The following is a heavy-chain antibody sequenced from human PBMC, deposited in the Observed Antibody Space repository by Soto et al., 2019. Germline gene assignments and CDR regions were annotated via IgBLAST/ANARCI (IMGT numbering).Heavy chain of an antibody. V-gene: IGHV3-23*01. J-gene: IGHJ3*01. CDR1: GLSFTSYA. CDR3: GKDPYGDYVGAFDF. CDR2: VTGSGAGT. Sequence: EVQLLESGGGVVRPGGSLRLSCVASGLSFTSYAMTWVRQSPGKGLEWVASVTGSGAGTSYADSVRGRFTISRDNAKNTLYLQVDILRAEDTAVYYCGKDPYGDYVGAFDFWCQGTMVTVSS. D-gene: IGHD4-17*01.